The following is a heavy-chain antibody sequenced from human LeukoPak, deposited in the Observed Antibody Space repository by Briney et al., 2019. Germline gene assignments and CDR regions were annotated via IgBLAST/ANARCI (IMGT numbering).Heavy chain of an antibody. CDR1: GGSISSYY. J-gene: IGHJ3*02. V-gene: IGHV4-59*01. Sequence: SETLSLTCTVSGGSISSYYWSWLRQPPGKGREWIGYIYYSGSTNYNPSLKSRVTISVDTSKNQFSLKLSSVTAADTAVYYCARDLGGSYGAFDIWGQGTMVTVSS. CDR2: IYYSGST. D-gene: IGHD1-26*01. CDR3: ARDLGGSYGAFDI.